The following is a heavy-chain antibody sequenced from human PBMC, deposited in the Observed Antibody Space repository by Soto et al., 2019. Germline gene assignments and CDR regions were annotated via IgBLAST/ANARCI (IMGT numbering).Heavy chain of an antibody. CDR2: IYYSGST. CDR3: ARALGWTLNY. J-gene: IGHJ4*02. V-gene: IGHV4-39*01. D-gene: IGHD2-15*01. Sequence: PSESLSLTCTVSGGSISSSSYYWGWIRQPPGKGLEWIGSIYYSGSTYYNPSLKSRVTISVDTSKNQFSLKLSSVTAADTAVYYCARALGWTLNYWGQGTLVTVSS. CDR1: GGSISSSSYY.